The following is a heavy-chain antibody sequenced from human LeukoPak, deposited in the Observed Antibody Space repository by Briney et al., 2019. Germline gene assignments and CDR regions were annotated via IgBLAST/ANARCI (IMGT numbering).Heavy chain of an antibody. CDR2: ISSSSSYI. J-gene: IGHJ4*02. CDR1: GFTFSSYS. V-gene: IGHV3-21*01. CDR3: AREGTARPFDY. D-gene: IGHD5-18*01. Sequence: GGSLRLSCAAPGFTFSSYSMNWVRQAPGKGLEWVSSISSSSSYIYYADSVKGRFTISRDNAKNSLYLQMNSLRAEDTAVYYCAREGTARPFDYWGQGTLVTVSS.